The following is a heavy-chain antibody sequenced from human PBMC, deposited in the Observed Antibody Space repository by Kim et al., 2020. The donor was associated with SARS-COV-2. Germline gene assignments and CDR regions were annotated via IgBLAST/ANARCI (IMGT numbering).Heavy chain of an antibody. D-gene: IGHD2-15*01. V-gene: IGHV4-4*02. J-gene: IGHJ4*02. Sequence: SETLSLTCAVSGGSISSSNWWSWVRQPPGKGLEWIGEIYHSGSTNYNPSLKSRVTISVDKSKNQFSLKLSSVTAADTAVYYCAVAGDGYCSGGSCIPAHDYWGQGTLVTVSS. CDR1: GGSISSSNW. CDR3: AVAGDGYCSGGSCIPAHDY. CDR2: IYHSGST.